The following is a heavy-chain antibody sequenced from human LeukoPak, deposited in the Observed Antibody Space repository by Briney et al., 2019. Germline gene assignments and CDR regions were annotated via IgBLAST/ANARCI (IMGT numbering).Heavy chain of an antibody. CDR1: GFTFSSYW. J-gene: IGHJ4*02. CDR2: INSDGSTT. D-gene: IGHD2-2*01. CDR3: ARDYCTSTSCYSLGY. V-gene: IGHV3-74*01. Sequence: PGGSPRLSCAASGFTFSSYWMHWVRQAPGKGLVWVSHINSDGSTTSYADSVKGRFTISRDNAKNTLYLQMNSLRAEDTAVYYCARDYCTSTSCYSLGYWGQGTLVTVSS.